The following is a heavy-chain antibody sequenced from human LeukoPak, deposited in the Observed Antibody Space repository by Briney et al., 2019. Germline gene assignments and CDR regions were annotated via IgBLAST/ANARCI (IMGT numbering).Heavy chain of an antibody. CDR2: IIPIFGTA. CDR3: ASIGGGEQQLTLDY. Sequence: ASVKVSCKASGGTFSSYAISWVRQAPGQGLEWMGGIIPIFGTANYAQKFQGRVTITADESTSTAYMELSSLRSEDTAVYYCASIGGGEQQLTLDYLGQGTLVTVSS. V-gene: IGHV1-69*01. CDR1: GGTFSSYA. D-gene: IGHD6-13*01. J-gene: IGHJ4*02.